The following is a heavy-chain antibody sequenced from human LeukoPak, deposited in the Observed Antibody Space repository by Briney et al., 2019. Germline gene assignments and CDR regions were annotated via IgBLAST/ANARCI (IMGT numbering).Heavy chain of an antibody. J-gene: IGHJ6*03. CDR1: GYTFTGYY. D-gene: IGHD3-22*01. Sequence: ASVKVSCKASGYTFTGYYMHWVRQAPGQGLEWMGWINPNSGGTNYAQKFQGRVTMTRDTSISTAYMELSRLRSDDTAVYYCARVARGYDSSGYYYYYYMDVWGNGTTVTVSS. CDR2: INPNSGGT. CDR3: ARVARGYDSSGYYYYYYMDV. V-gene: IGHV1-2*02.